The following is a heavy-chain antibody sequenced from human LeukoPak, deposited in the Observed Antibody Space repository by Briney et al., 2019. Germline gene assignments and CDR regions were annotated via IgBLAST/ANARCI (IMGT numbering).Heavy chain of an antibody. J-gene: IGHJ4*02. V-gene: IGHV3-48*03. Sequence: GGSLRLSCAASGFTFSSYEMNWVRQAPGKGLEWVSYISSSGSTIYYADSVKGRFTISRDNAKNSLYLQMNSLRAEDTAVYYCAGRGYSYGFHDYWGQGTLVTASS. D-gene: IGHD5-18*01. CDR2: ISSSGSTI. CDR3: AGRGYSYGFHDY. CDR1: GFTFSSYE.